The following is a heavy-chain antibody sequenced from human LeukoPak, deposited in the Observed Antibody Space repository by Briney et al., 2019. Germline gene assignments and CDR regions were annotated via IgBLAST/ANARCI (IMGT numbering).Heavy chain of an antibody. V-gene: IGHV1-18*01. CDR3: ARDAPEAVAGTEKDY. J-gene: IGHJ4*02. Sequence: ASVKVSCKASGYTFTSYGISWVRQAPGQGLEWMGWISAYNGNTNYAQKLQGRVTMTTDTSTSTAYMELRSLRSDDTAVYYCARDAPEAVAGTEKDYWGQGTLVTVSS. CDR1: GYTFTSYG. D-gene: IGHD6-19*01. CDR2: ISAYNGNT.